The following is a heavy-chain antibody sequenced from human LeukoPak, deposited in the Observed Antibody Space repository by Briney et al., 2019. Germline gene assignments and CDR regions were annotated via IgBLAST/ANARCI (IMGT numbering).Heavy chain of an antibody. Sequence: GGSLRLSCAASGFTFSSYSMNWVRQAPGKGLEWVAVISYDGSNKYYADSVKGQVTISRDNSKSTLYLQMDSLRAGDTAVYYCARQGDTGSWYFDYWGQGTLVTVSS. J-gene: IGHJ4*02. V-gene: IGHV3-30*03. D-gene: IGHD2-21*02. CDR3: ARQGDTGSWYFDY. CDR2: ISYDGSNK. CDR1: GFTFSSYS.